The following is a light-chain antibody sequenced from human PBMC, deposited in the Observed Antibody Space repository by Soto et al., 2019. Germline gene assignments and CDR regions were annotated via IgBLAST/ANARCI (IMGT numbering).Light chain of an antibody. CDR3: QQYGSSPRT. V-gene: IGKV3-20*01. Sequence: EIVLTQSPGTLSLSPGERATLSCRASQSVSSSYLAWYQQKAGQAPRLLIHGVSTRATGVPDRFSGSGSGTDFTLTISRLEPEDCAVYYCQQYGSSPRTFGQGTKVEIK. CDR2: GVS. CDR1: QSVSSSY. J-gene: IGKJ1*01.